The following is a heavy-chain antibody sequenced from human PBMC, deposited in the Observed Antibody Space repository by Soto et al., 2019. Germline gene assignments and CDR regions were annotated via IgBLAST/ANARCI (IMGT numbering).Heavy chain of an antibody. CDR3: ARRDQIAYYYGMDV. D-gene: IGHD2-21*01. CDR2: INSDGSIT. CDR1: AFTFSSYW. J-gene: IGHJ6*02. V-gene: IGHV3-74*01. Sequence: EVQLVESGGGLVQPGGSLRLSCEASAFTFSSYWMNWVRQAPGKGPVWVSRINSDGSITGYADSVKGRFTISRDNAKNTLYLQMNSLSAEDTAVYYCARRDQIAYYYGMDVWGQGTTVTVSS.